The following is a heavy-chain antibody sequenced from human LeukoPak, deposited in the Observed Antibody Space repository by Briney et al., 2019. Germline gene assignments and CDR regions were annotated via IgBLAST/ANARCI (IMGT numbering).Heavy chain of an antibody. Sequence: GGSLRLSCAASGFTVSSNYMSWVRQAPGKGLEWVSVIYSGGSTYYADSVKGRFTISRDNSKNTLYLQMNSLRAEDTAVYYCARDPVGFDSLYYYYGMDVWGHGTTVTVSS. CDR2: IYSGGST. J-gene: IGHJ6*02. CDR3: ARDPVGFDSLYYYYGMDV. D-gene: IGHD3-3*01. V-gene: IGHV3-66*01. CDR1: GFTVSSNY.